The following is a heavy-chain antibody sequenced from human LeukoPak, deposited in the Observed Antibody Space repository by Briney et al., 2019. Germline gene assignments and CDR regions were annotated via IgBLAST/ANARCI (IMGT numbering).Heavy chain of an antibody. V-gene: IGHV4-59*12. D-gene: IGHD3-3*01. CDR1: GGSISSYY. J-gene: IGHJ4*02. Sequence: PSETLSLTCTVSGGSISSYYWSWIRQPPGKGLEWIGYIYYSGSTNYNPSLKSRVTMSVDTSKNQFSLKLSSVTAADTAVYYCARSGYYFDYWGQGTLVTVSS. CDR2: IYYSGST. CDR3: ARSGYYFDY.